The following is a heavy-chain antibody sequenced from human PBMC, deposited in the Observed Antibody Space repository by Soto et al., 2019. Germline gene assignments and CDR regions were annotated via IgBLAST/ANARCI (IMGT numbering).Heavy chain of an antibody. J-gene: IGHJ4*02. V-gene: IGHV4-30-4*01. CDR3: ASTPTVTSYYFDY. Sequence: QVQLQESGPGLVKPSQTLSLTCTVSGGSITSGDYYWSWIRQPPGKGLEWMGYIYYSGSTYYNPSLKSRVTISVDTSKNQFSLKLSSVTAADTAVYYCASTPTVTSYYFDYWGQGTLVTVSS. CDR2: IYYSGST. CDR1: GGSITSGDYY. D-gene: IGHD4-17*01.